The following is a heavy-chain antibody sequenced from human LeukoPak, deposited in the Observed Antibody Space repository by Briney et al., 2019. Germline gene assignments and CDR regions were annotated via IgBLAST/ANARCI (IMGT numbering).Heavy chain of an antibody. Sequence: PSETLSLTCTVSGGSISSSSYYWGWIRQPPGKELQWFASVYYSGRTNYSPSLKRRVTISVDTSEKQFSLQLNSVTAADTAVYYCARQGSAYYFDFWGQGLLVTVSS. CDR3: ARQGSAYYFDF. D-gene: IGHD2-15*01. CDR1: GGSISSSSYY. V-gene: IGHV4-39*01. J-gene: IGHJ4*02. CDR2: VYYSGRT.